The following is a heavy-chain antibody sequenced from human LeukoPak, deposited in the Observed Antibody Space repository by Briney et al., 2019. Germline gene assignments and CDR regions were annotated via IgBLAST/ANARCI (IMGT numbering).Heavy chain of an antibody. Sequence: GGSVNVSCKASGVSLTGYYLHWVGQAPGQGGEWMGFFILNTRRTNYAHTFLGRVTMPRHTSISTAYVELPHLTSEDTSLYYCARDLGNPSANYRDYWGQGTLVTVSS. CDR1: GVSLTGYY. J-gene: IGHJ4*02. CDR2: FILNTRRT. CDR3: ARDLGNPSANYRDY. D-gene: IGHD4/OR15-4a*01. V-gene: IGHV1-2*02.